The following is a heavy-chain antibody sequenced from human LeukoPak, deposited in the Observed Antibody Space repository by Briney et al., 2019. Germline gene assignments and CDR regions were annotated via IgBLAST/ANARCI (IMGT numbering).Heavy chain of an antibody. CDR1: GGSFSGYY. D-gene: IGHD3-10*01. J-gene: IGHJ5*02. Sequence: PSETLSLTCAVYGGSFSGYYWGWIRQPPGKGLQWIGEITHNGYTNYNPALKSRVTISIDTSKNEFSLKVSSVTAADMAIYYCAASGRPIPWFDPWGQGTLVTVSS. CDR2: ITHNGYT. CDR3: AASGRPIPWFDP. V-gene: IGHV4-34*01.